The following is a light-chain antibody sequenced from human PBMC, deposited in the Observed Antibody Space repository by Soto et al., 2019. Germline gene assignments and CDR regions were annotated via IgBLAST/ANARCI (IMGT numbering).Light chain of an antibody. J-gene: IGKJ4*01. CDR3: MQSLQLNT. CDR1: QGLLDSDGRTH. Sequence: DIVLTQTPLSLSVTPGQPASISCNSSQGLLDSDGRTHLYWYVQKTGQPPQALIYEVSKRSSGVPDRFSGCGSGTHFTLTMSRVQAEDAGIYYCMQSLQLNTFGGGTKVDIK. CDR2: EVS. V-gene: IGKV2D-29*01.